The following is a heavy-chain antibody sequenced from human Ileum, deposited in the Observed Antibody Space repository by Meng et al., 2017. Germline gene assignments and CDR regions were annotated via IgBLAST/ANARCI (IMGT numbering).Heavy chain of an antibody. J-gene: IGHJ5*02. Sequence: QGQLGQSGAGVKKSWAPVKVSCKASGGTFSSYAISWVRQAPGQGLEWMGGIIPIFGTANYAQKFQGRVTITADKSTSTAYMELSSLRSEDTAVYYCARVELTDTAMGRGWLDPWGQGTLVTVSS. CDR1: GGTFSSYA. D-gene: IGHD5-18*01. CDR2: IIPIFGTA. V-gene: IGHV1-69*06. CDR3: ARVELTDTAMGRGWLDP.